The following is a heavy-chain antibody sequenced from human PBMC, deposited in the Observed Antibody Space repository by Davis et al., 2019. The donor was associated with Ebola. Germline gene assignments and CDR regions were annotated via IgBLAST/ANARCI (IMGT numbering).Heavy chain of an antibody. D-gene: IGHD1-26*01. CDR3: ARHRSGGAADY. Sequence: AASVKVSCKASGYTFTSHAINWLRQAPGHGLEWLGWINTNTGNPTHAQDFTGRFVFSLDTSVSTAYLQISGLKAEDTAVYYCARHRSGGAADYWGQGTLVTVSS. CDR2: INTNTGNP. V-gene: IGHV7-4-1*02. CDR1: GYTFTSHA. J-gene: IGHJ4*02.